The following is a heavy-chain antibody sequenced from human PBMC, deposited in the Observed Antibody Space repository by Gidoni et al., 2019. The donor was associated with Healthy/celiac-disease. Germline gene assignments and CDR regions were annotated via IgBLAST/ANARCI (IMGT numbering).Heavy chain of an antibody. D-gene: IGHD5-12*01. CDR1: GGSISSGGYS. CDR3: ARGASGYDLGWFDP. V-gene: IGHV4-30-2*01. J-gene: IGHJ5*02. Sequence: QLQLQESGSGLVKPSQTLSLTCAVSGGSISSGGYSWSWIRQPPGKGLEWIGYSYHSGSTYYNPSLKSRATISLDRSKNQFSLKLSSVTAADTAVYYCARGASGYDLGWFDPWGQGTLVTVSS. CDR2: SYHSGST.